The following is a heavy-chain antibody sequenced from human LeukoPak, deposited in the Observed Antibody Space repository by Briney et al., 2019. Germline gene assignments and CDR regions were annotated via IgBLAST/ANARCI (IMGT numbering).Heavy chain of an antibody. Sequence: SQTLSLTCTVSGGSISSGSYYWSWIRQPAGKGLEWIGRIYTSGSTNYNPSLKSRVTISVDTSKNQFSLKLSSVTAADTAVYYCARHPPGYYDSSGSFDYWGQGTLVTVSS. CDR3: ARHPPGYYDSSGSFDY. J-gene: IGHJ4*02. CDR1: GGSISSGSYY. V-gene: IGHV4-61*02. CDR2: IYTSGST. D-gene: IGHD3-22*01.